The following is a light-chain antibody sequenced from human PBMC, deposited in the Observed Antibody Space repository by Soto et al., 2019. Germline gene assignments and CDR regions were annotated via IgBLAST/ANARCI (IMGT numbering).Light chain of an antibody. CDR2: GAS. CDR1: QSVGSN. J-gene: IGKJ1*01. V-gene: IGKV3-15*01. Sequence: EIVMTQSPATLSVSPGEGATLSCRASQSVGSNLAWYQQKPGQAPRLLIYGASTRATGIPARFSGSGSGAEFTLTISSLQSEDFAVNYCQQYNHWPPGTFGQGTKVEIK. CDR3: QQYNHWPPGT.